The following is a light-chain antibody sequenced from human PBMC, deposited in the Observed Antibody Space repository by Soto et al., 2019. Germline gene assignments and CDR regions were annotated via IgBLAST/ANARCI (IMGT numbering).Light chain of an antibody. CDR1: QNIYSN. CDR3: QQYNNWPPWT. J-gene: IGKJ1*01. Sequence: EIVMTQSPAALSVSPGERVTLSCRASQNIYSNLAWYQQKPGQAPRRLIYAASTRAPGIPARFSGGGSGTEFTLTISSLQSEDFAIYHCQQYNNWPPWTFGQGTKVEIK. V-gene: IGKV3-15*01. CDR2: AAS.